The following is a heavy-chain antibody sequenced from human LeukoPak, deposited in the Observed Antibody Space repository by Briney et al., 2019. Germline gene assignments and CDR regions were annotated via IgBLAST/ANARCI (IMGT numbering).Heavy chain of an antibody. CDR3: ARDLGRQKTGGYFDY. Sequence: SGTLSLTCAVYGGSFRGYYWSWIRQPPGKGLEWIGEINHSGSTNYNPSLKSRVTISVDTSKNQFSLKLSSVTAADTAVYYCARDLGRQKTGGYFDYGGQEPRVPVSS. J-gene: IGHJ4*02. CDR2: INHSGST. CDR1: GGSFRGYY. D-gene: IGHD7-27*01. V-gene: IGHV4-34*01.